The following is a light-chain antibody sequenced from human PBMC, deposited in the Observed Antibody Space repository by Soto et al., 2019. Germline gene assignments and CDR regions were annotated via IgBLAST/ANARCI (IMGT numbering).Light chain of an antibody. V-gene: IGKV3-11*01. CDR3: KQRRKWLFT. CDR1: ESVSTY. J-gene: IGKJ3*01. CDR2: DAS. Sequence: EGVVTQSPATLALSPGEKATLSCRASESVSTYLAWYQQKPGRAPRLLIYDASNRATGIPARFSGSGSGTDFTLTISSLEPEDSAVYYCKQRRKWLFTFGPG.